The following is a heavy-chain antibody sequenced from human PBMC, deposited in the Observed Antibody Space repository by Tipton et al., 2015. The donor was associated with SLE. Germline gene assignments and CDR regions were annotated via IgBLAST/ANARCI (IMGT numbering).Heavy chain of an antibody. CDR3: ASSSGY. CDR1: GYSFTSYW. CDR2: ISAYNGNT. Sequence: QVQLVQSGAEVKKPGESLKISCKGSGYSFTSYWIGWVRQAPGQGLEWMGWISAYNGNTNYAQKLQGRVTMTTDTSTSTAYMELRSLRADDTAVYYCASSSGYWGQGTLVTVSS. J-gene: IGHJ4*02. D-gene: IGHD6-6*01. V-gene: IGHV1-18*04.